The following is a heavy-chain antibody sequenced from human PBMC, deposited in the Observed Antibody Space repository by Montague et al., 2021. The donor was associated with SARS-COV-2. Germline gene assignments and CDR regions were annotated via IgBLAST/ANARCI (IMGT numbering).Heavy chain of an antibody. D-gene: IGHD2-2*01. CDR2: VYSSGTT. V-gene: IGHV4-4*08. Sequence: SETLSLTCTVSSDSINSYYWGWIRQPPGKRLEWLGYVYSSGTTNYNPSLNSRIAISVDTSKNQFSLKLSSVTAADTAVYYCARDVGVPLAPPYSWFDPWGQGTLVTVSS. J-gene: IGHJ5*02. CDR1: SDSINSYY. CDR3: ARDVGVPLAPPYSWFDP.